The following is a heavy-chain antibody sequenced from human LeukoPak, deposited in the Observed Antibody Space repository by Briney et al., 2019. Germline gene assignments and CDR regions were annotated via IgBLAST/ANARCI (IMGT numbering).Heavy chain of an antibody. CDR3: ARLTTPRSYYDSSGYPDY. Sequence: GESLKISCKGSGYSFTSYWIGWVRQMPGKGLEWMGIIYPGDSDTRYSPSFQGQVTISADKSISTAYLQWSSLTASDTAMYYCARLTTPRSYYDSSGYPDYWGQGTLVTVSS. CDR1: GYSFTSYW. V-gene: IGHV5-51*01. D-gene: IGHD3-22*01. J-gene: IGHJ4*02. CDR2: IYPGDSDT.